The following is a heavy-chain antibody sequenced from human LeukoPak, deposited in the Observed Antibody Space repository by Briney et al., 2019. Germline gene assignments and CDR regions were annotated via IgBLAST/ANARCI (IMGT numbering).Heavy chain of an antibody. Sequence: PGGALRLSCAASGFTFSSYDMHWVRQATGKGLEGVSAIGTAGDTYYPGSVKGRFTISRENAKNSLYLQMNSLRAGDTAVYYCARGHAKWSMDYWGQGTLVTVSS. D-gene: IGHD2-8*01. CDR2: IGTAGDT. CDR3: ARGHAKWSMDY. V-gene: IGHV3-13*01. J-gene: IGHJ4*02. CDR1: GFTFSSYD.